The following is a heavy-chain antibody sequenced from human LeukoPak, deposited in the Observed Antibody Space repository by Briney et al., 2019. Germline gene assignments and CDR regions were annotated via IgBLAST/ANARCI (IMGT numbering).Heavy chain of an antibody. V-gene: IGHV4-59*01. CDR1: GDSISNYY. J-gene: IGHJ3*02. CDR2: SGST. D-gene: IGHD3-9*01. CDR3: ARETTYYDILTGNAFDI. Sequence: SETLSLTCTVSGDSISNYYWSWIRQPPGKGLEWIGYSGSTNYNPSLKSRVTISVDTSKNQFSLKLSSVTAADTAVYYCARETTYYDILTGNAFDIWGQGTMVTVSS.